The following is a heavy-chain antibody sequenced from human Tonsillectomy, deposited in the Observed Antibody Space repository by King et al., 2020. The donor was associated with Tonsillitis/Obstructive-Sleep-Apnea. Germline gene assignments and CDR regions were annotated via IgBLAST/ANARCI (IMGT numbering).Heavy chain of an antibody. J-gene: IGHJ6*02. V-gene: IGHV4-59*11. CDR1: GDSISSHY. D-gene: IGHD2-2*01. CDR2: IYNSGST. Sequence: QLQESGPGLVKPSETLSLTCTVSGDSISSHYWNWIRQPPGKGLEWIGYIYNSGSTNYNPSLKSRVTISLDTTKNQFSLKLSSVTAADTAVYYCAREGGSVVAPASYGMDVWGQGTTVTVSS. CDR3: AREGGSVVAPASYGMDV.